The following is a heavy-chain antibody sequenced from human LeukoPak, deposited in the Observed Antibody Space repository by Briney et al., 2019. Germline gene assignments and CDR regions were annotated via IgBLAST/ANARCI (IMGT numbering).Heavy chain of an antibody. CDR1: GFTFTTYA. CDR3: AKDLALAGTGGGFDA. J-gene: IGHJ3*01. Sequence: GGSLRLSCAASGFTFTTYATNWVRQAPGKGLEWVSGISGDGDKAYYADSVNGRFTISRDNSRNTVSLHMSSLRAEDTALYYCAKDLALAGTGGGFDAWGQGTRVAVSS. CDR2: ISGDGDKA. V-gene: IGHV3-23*01. D-gene: IGHD6-19*01.